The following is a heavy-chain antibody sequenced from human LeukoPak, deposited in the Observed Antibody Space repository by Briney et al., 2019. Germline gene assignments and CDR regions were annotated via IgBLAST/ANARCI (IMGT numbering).Heavy chain of an antibody. D-gene: IGHD3-10*01. CDR1: GFTFSSYW. CDR2: IKQDRSEK. CDR3: AKDPSLVHYGSGSYFDY. V-gene: IGHV3-7*03. J-gene: IGHJ4*02. Sequence: GGSLRLSCGGFGFTFSSYWMTWVCQVPGKGLELVANIKQDRSEKYYVDSVKGRFTISRDNAKNSLYLQMNSLRAEDTALYYCAKDPSLVHYGSGSYFDYWGQGTLVTVSS.